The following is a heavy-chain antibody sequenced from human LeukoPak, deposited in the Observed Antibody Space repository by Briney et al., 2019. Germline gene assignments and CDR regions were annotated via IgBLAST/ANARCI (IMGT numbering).Heavy chain of an antibody. CDR2: LYSGGST. CDR1: GFTVSGNY. V-gene: IGHV3-66*01. CDR3: ASRDKGYYYGMDV. D-gene: IGHD5-24*01. Sequence: GGSLRLSCAASGFTVSGNYMSWVRQAPGKGLEWVCLLYSGGSTYYADSAKGRFSISRDNSKNTLYLQMNSLRAEDTAVYYCASRDKGYYYGMDVWGQGTTVTVSS. J-gene: IGHJ6*02.